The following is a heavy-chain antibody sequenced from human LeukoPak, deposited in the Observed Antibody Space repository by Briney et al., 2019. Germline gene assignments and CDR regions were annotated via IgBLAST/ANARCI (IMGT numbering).Heavy chain of an antibody. J-gene: IGHJ6*02. V-gene: IGHV3-30*04. CDR3: ARESPHVRYVDWLPFNYYYYGMDV. D-gene: IGHD3-9*01. CDR1: GFTFSSYA. Sequence: GRSLRLSCAASGFTFSSYAMHWVRQAPGKGLEWVAVISYDGSNKYYADSVKGRFTISRDNSKNTLYLQMNSLRAEDTAVYYCARESPHVRYVDWLPFNYYYYGMDVWGQGTTVTVSS. CDR2: ISYDGSNK.